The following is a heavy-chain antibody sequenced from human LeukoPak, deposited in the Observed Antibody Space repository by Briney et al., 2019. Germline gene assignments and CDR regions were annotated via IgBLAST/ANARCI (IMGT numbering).Heavy chain of an antibody. Sequence: PSETLSLTCTVSGGSISSSSYYWGWIRQPPGKGLEWIGSISHSGTPYYNPSLRSRVTISADTSNNQFSLNLSSVTAADTAVYYCARAGDIAMAYPSYFDYWGQGTLVTVSS. CDR2: ISHSGTP. J-gene: IGHJ4*02. D-gene: IGHD5-24*01. CDR1: GGSISSSSYY. CDR3: ARAGDIAMAYPSYFDY. V-gene: IGHV4-39*07.